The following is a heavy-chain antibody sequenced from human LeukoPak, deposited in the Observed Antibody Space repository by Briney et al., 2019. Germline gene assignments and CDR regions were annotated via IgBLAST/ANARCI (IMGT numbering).Heavy chain of an antibody. CDR2: IYTSGST. CDR3: ARETYYYGSGSRDYYMDV. Sequence: SETLSLTCTVSGGSISSYYWSWIRQSAGKGLEWIGRIYTSGSTNYNPSLKSRVTMSVDKSKNQFSLKLSSVTAAETAVYYCARETYYYGSGSRDYYMDVWGKGTTVTVPS. D-gene: IGHD3-10*01. V-gene: IGHV4-4*07. J-gene: IGHJ6*03. CDR1: GGSISSYY.